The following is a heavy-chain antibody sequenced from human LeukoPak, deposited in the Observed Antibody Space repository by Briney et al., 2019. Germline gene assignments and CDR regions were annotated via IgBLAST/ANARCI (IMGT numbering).Heavy chain of an antibody. CDR1: GFTFSSYA. V-gene: IGHV3-23*01. CDR2: ISGSGGST. Sequence: GGSLRLSCAASGFTFSSYAMSWVRQAPGKGLEWVPAISGSGGSTYYADSVKGRFTISRDNSKNTLYLQMNSLRAEDTAVYYCAKAAGAYYYYYMDVWGKGTTVTVSS. J-gene: IGHJ6*03. CDR3: AKAAGAYYYYYMDV.